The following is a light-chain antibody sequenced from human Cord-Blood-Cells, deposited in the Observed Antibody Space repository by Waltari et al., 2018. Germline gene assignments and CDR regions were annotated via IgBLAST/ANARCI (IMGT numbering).Light chain of an antibody. Sequence: QSALTQPASVSGSPGQSITISCTGTSSDVGSYNLVSWYQQHPGKAPKLMIYEVSKRPSGVAKLLSGAKSGNTASLTISGLQAEDEADYYCCSYAGSSTLVFGGGTKLTVL. V-gene: IGLV2-23*02. CDR1: SSDVGSYNL. CDR2: EVS. J-gene: IGLJ3*02. CDR3: CSYAGSSTLV.